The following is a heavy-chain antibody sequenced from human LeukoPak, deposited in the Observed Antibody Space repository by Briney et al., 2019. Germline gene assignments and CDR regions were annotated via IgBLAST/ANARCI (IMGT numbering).Heavy chain of an antibody. J-gene: IGHJ6*02. V-gene: IGHV1-18*01. CDR1: GYTLTNYG. CDR2: ISAYSGNT. CDR3: ARDHRLGVMVAYGMDV. D-gene: IGHD2-21*01. Sequence: ASVKVSCKASGYTLTNYGISWVRQAPGQRLEWMGWISAYSGNTNYAQKFQGRVTMTTDTSTSTAYMELRSLRSDDTAVYYCARDHRLGVMVAYGMDVWGQGTTVTVSS.